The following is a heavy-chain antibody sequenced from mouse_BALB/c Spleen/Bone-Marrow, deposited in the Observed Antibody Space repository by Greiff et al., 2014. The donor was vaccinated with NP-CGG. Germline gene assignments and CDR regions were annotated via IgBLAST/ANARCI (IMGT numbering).Heavy chain of an antibody. CDR2: INPYNGDT. V-gene: IGHV1-37*01. D-gene: IGHD1-1*01. J-gene: IGHJ4*01. Sequence: EVKLMESGPELVKPGASVKISCKASGYSFTGYFMNWVKQSHGKSLEWIGRINPYNGDTFYNQKFKGKATLTVDKSSSTAHMELLSLTSEDSAVYYCGAVTTVVAKNYYYAMDYWGQGTSVTVSS. CDR1: GYSFTGYF. CDR3: GAVTTVVAKNYYYAMDY.